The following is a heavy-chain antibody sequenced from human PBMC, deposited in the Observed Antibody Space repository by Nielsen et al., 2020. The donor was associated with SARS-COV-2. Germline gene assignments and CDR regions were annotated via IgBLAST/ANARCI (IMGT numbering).Heavy chain of an antibody. V-gene: IGHV3-48*01. CDR2: ISWNSGSI. J-gene: IGHJ6*02. D-gene: IGHD3-22*01. CDR1: GFTFSNYK. CDR3: ARENYFDSTAYYWVRYYGMDV. Sequence: GESLKISCAASGFTFSNYKMTWVRQAPGKGLEWVSGISWNSGSIGYADSVKGRFTISRDNSKNTLYLQMNSLRAEDTAVYYCARENYFDSTAYYWVRYYGMDVWGQGTTVTVSS.